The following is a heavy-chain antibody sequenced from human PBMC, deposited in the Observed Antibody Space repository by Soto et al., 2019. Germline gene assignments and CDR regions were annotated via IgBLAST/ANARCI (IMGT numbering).Heavy chain of an antibody. CDR1: GFTFNNYA. CDR3: VAELRGYCSSTRCYQGDY. Sequence: GGSLRLSCSGSGFTFNNYAMTWVRQAPGRGLEWVSVFTTTGDTIYADSVKGRFTISRDNSKNTVFLQLTSLRADDTAVYYCVAELRGYCSSTRCYQGDYWGQGTLVTAPQ. D-gene: IGHD2-2*01. V-gene: IGHV3-23*01. J-gene: IGHJ4*02. CDR2: FTTTGDT.